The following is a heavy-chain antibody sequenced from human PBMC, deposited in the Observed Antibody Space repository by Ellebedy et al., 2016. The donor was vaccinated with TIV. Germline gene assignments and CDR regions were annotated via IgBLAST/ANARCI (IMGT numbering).Heavy chain of an antibody. J-gene: IGHJ4*02. V-gene: IGHV5-51*01. CDR3: ARHEVTYSSSWYYFDY. D-gene: IGHD6-13*01. CDR1: GYSFTSYW. CDR2: IYPGDSDT. Sequence: GESLKISCKGSGYSFTSYWIGWVRQMPGKGLEWMGIIYPGDSDTRYSPSFQGQVTISADKSSSTAYLQWSSLKASDTAMYYCARHEVTYSSSWYYFDYWGQGTLVTVSS.